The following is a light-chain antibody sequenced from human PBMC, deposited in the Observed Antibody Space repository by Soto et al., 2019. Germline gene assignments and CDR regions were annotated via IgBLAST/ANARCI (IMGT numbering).Light chain of an antibody. Sequence: QAVVTQPPSASGTPGQRVTISCSGRSSNIGSNPVDWYQQLPGTAPKVLIYSNNQRPSGVPDRFSGSKSGTSASLAISGLQSQDEADYYCASWDDSLNGVIFGGGTKLTVL. CDR2: SNN. CDR1: SSNIGSNP. CDR3: ASWDDSLNGVI. J-gene: IGLJ2*01. V-gene: IGLV1-44*01.